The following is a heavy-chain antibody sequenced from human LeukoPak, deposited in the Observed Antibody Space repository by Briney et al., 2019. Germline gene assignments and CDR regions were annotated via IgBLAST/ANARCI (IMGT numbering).Heavy chain of an antibody. CDR2: ISAYNGNT. CDR1: GYTFTSYG. CDR3: ARVLYSGSYYGGEDY. D-gene: IGHD1-26*01. J-gene: IGHJ4*02. V-gene: IGHV1-18*01. Sequence: AASVKVSCKASGYTFTSYGISWVRQAPGQGLEWMGWISAYNGNTNYAQKLQGRVTMTTDTSTSTAYMELRSLRSDDTAVYYCARVLYSGSYYGGEDYWGQGTLVTVSS.